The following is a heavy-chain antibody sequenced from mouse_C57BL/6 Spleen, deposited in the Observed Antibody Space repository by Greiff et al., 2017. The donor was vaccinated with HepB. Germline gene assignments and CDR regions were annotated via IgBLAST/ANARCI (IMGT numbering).Heavy chain of an antibody. J-gene: IGHJ3*01. D-gene: IGHD1-1*01. Sequence: VQVVESGPGLVAPSQSLSITCTVSGFSLTSYAISRVRQPPGKGLEWLGVIWTGGGTNYNSALKSRLSISKDNSKSQVFLKMNSLQTDDTARYYCAFHYYGSSSPWFAYWGQGTLVTVSA. V-gene: IGHV2-9-1*01. CDR2: IWTGGGT. CDR1: GFSLTSYA. CDR3: AFHYYGSSSPWFAY.